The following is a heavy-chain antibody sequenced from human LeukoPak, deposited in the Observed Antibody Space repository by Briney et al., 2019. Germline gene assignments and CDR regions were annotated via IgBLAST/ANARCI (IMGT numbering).Heavy chain of an antibody. V-gene: IGHV1-2*02. CDR1: GYTFTGYY. Sequence: GSVKVSCAASGYTFTGYYMNWVRQAPGQGLEWMAWINPDSGGTNYAQTFQGRVTMSRDTATSTVYMEMSRLRPDDTAVYYCARVRKGRLRIRGEGGLVYWGRGTLVTVSS. CDR3: ARVRKGRLRIRGEGGLVY. D-gene: IGHD5-12*01. J-gene: IGHJ4*02. CDR2: INPDSGGT.